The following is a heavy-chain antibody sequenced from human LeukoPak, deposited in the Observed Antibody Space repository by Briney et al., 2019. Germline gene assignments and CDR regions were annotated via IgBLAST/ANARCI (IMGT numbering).Heavy chain of an antibody. J-gene: IGHJ4*02. CDR1: GGTFSSYA. V-gene: IGHV1-69*05. CDR3: AIKGLTGTLDY. Sequence: SVKVSCKASGGTFSSYAISWVRQAPGQGLEWMGGIIPIFGTANYAQKFQGRVTITTDESTSTADMELSSLRSEDTAVYYCAIKGLTGTLDYWGQGTLVTVSS. CDR2: IIPIFGTA. D-gene: IGHD1-1*01.